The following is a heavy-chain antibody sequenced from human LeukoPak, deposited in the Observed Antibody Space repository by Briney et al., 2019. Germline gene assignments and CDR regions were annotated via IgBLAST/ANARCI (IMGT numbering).Heavy chain of an antibody. D-gene: IGHD5-12*01. CDR2: ISSSSSYI. J-gene: IGHJ4*02. Sequence: GGSLRLSCAASGFTFSSYSMNSGRQAPGKGLEWVSSISSSSSYIYYADSVKGRFTISRDNAKNSLYLQMNSLRAEDTAVYYCARGGGYSGYGAYYFDYWGQGTLVTVSS. V-gene: IGHV3-21*01. CDR1: GFTFSSYS. CDR3: ARGGGYSGYGAYYFDY.